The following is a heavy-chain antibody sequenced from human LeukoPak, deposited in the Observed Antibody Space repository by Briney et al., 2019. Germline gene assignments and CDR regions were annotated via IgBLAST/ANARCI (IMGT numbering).Heavy chain of an antibody. CDR2: IYYSGTT. CDR3: ARHYGFYDSDGYYYLNPYYFDL. Sequence: PSQTLSLTCTVSGGSISSGGYYWSWIRQSPGKGLEWIGTIYYSGTTYYDPSLKSRVTISVDTSKNQFSLRLRSVTAADTAVYYCARHYGFYDSDGYYYLNPYYFDLWGQGTLVTVSS. V-gene: IGHV4-30-2*03. D-gene: IGHD3-22*01. J-gene: IGHJ4*02. CDR1: GGSISSGGYY.